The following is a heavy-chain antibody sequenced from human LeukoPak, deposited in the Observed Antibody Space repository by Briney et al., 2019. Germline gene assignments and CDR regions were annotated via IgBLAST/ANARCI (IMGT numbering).Heavy chain of an antibody. CDR3: AREYEEALAVTGFGP. D-gene: IGHD6-19*01. CDR2: ISPKNGGT. V-gene: IGHV1-2*02. Sequence: ASVKVSCKSSGYTFTDYYMHWVRQAPGQGLEWMGWISPKNGGTNYAQKFQGRVTMTKDTSISTVYMELSSLRSDDTAIYYCAREYEEALAVTGFGPWGQGTLVTVPS. CDR1: GYTFTDYY. J-gene: IGHJ5*02.